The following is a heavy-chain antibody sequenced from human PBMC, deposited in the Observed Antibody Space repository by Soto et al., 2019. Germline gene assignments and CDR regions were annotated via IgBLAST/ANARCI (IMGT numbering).Heavy chain of an antibody. J-gene: IGHJ6*02. D-gene: IGHD3-3*01. CDR3: ARDHRSYYDFWSGYYTSYYYYYGRDV. CDR2: INTNTGNP. Sequence: ASVKVSCKASGYTFTSYAMNWVRQAPGQGLEWMGWINTNTGNPTYAQGFTGRFVFSLDTSVSTAYLQICSLKAEDTAVYYCARDHRSYYDFWSGYYTSYYYYYGRDVWG. CDR1: GYTFTSYA. V-gene: IGHV7-4-1*01.